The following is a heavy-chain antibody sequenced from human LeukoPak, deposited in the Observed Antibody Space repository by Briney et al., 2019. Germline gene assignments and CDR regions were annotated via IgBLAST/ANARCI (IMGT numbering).Heavy chain of an antibody. CDR2: IDSSGRSK. CDR3: ARGTFCGGGCYSAGFDS. Sequence: GGSLRLSCAASGFSFSTHEMTWVRQAPGKGLEWISFIDSSGRSKFYADSVRGRFTISRDNAKNSVYLQMSSLRVEDTALYYCARGTFCGGGCYSAGFDSWGQGTLVTVSS. D-gene: IGHD2-21*02. V-gene: IGHV3-48*03. J-gene: IGHJ4*02. CDR1: GFSFSTHE.